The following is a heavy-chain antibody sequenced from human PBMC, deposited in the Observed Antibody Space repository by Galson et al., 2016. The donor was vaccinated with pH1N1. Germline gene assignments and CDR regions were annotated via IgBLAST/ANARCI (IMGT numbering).Heavy chain of an antibody. CDR3: ARPLYYGGNSIAFDV. D-gene: IGHD4-23*01. CDR2: ISSSSTYI. J-gene: IGHJ3*01. Sequence: SLRLSCAASGFTFSSYVMNWVRQAPGKGLEWVSSISSSSTYIYYADSVRGRFTISRDNAKNSLYLQMNSLRAEDTAIYYCARPLYYGGNSIAFDVWGQGTMVTVSS. V-gene: IGHV3-21*01. CDR1: GFTFSSYV.